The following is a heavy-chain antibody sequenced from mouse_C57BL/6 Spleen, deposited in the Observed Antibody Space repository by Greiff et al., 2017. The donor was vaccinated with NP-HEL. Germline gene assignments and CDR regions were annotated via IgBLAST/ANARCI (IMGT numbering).Heavy chain of an antibody. CDR2: IYPGNSDT. CDR3: TRGGTTVVRYYFDY. V-gene: IGHV1-5*01. CDR1: GYTFTSYW. J-gene: IGHJ2*01. Sequence: VQLQQSGTVLARPGASVKMSCKTSGYTFTSYWMHWVKQRPGQGLEWIGAIYPGNSDTSYNQKFKGKAKLTAVTSASTAYMELSSLTNEDSAVYYCTRGGTTVVRYYFDYWGQGTTLTVSS. D-gene: IGHD1-1*01.